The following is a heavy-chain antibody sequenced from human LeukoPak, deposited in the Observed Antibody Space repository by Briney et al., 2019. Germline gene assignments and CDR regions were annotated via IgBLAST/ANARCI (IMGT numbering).Heavy chain of an antibody. CDR3: ARGYSSSWYFNWFDP. CDR1: GGSFSGYS. D-gene: IGHD6-13*01. V-gene: IGHV4-34*01. Sequence: PSETLSLTCAVSGGSFSGYSWSWIRQPPGKGLEWIGEINHSGSTHYNPSLKSRVTISVDTSKNQFSLKLTSVTAADTAVYYCARGYSSSWYFNWFDPWGQGTLVTVSS. CDR2: INHSGST. J-gene: IGHJ5*02.